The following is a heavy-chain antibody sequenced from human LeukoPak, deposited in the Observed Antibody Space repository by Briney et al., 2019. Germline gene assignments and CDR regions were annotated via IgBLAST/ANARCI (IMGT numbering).Heavy chain of an antibody. V-gene: IGHV1-46*01. Sequence: GASVKVSCKASGYTFTGYYMHWVRQAPGQGLEWMGIINPSGGSTSYAQKFQGRVTMTRDTSTSTVYMELSSLRSEDTAVYYCARDMVRGVIPGYYFDYWGQGTLVTVSS. CDR2: INPSGGST. D-gene: IGHD3-10*01. J-gene: IGHJ4*02. CDR3: ARDMVRGVIPGYYFDY. CDR1: GYTFTGYY.